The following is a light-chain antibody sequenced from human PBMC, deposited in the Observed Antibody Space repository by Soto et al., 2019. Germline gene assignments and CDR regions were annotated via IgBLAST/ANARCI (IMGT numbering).Light chain of an antibody. V-gene: IGLV2-14*01. CDR3: SSYTSTSTYV. CDR2: EVS. CDR1: SSDVGGFNY. Sequence: QSALTQPASVSGFPGQSITISCTGTSSDVGGFNYVSWYQQHPGKAPKLVIYEVSNRPSGVSNRFSGSKSGNTASLTISGLQAEDEAEYYCSSYTSTSTYVFATGTKVTVL. J-gene: IGLJ1*01.